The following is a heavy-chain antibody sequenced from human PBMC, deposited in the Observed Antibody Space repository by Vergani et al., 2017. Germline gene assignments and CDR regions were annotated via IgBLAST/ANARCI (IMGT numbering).Heavy chain of an antibody. CDR2: IYTSGST. V-gene: IGHV4-61*02. J-gene: IGHJ6*03. CDR1: GGSISSGSYY. D-gene: IGHD3-10*01. Sequence: QVQLQESGPGLVKPSQTLSLTCTVSGGSISSGSYYWSWIRQPAGKGLEWIGRIYTSGSTNYNPSLKSRVTISVDTSKNQFSLKLSSVTAADTAVYYWARAGVVRAPRYYYMDVWGKGTTVTVSS. CDR3: ARAGVVRAPRYYYMDV.